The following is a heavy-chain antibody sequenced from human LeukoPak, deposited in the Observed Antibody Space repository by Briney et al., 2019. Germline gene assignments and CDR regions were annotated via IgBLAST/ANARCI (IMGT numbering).Heavy chain of an antibody. Sequence: GGSLRLSCAASGFTFSDYYMSWIRQAPGKGLEWVSYISSSGSTIYYADSVKGRFTISRDNAKNSLYLQMNSLRAEDTAVYYCASGATVTTSYYFDYWGQGTLVTVSS. CDR1: GFTFSDYY. D-gene: IGHD4-11*01. V-gene: IGHV3-11*01. J-gene: IGHJ4*02. CDR2: ISSSGSTI. CDR3: ASGATVTTSYYFDY.